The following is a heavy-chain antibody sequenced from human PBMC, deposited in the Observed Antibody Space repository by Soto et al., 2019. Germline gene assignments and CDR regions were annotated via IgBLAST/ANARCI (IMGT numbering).Heavy chain of an antibody. D-gene: IGHD3-16*01. V-gene: IGHV4-39*01. CDR1: GGSISSSSYY. Sequence: PSETLSLTCTVSGGSISSSSYYWGWIRQPPGKGLEWIGSFYYSGYTYYNPSLKSRVTISVDTSKNQFSLKLSSVTAADTALYYCARHNGPLYVGYYYDMDVWGQGTTVTVSS. CDR2: FYYSGYT. CDR3: ARHNGPLYVGYYYDMDV. J-gene: IGHJ6*02.